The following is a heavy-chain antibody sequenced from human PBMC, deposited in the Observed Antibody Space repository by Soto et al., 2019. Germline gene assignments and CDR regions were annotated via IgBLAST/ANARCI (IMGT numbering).Heavy chain of an antibody. CDR1: GYTLTAYY. CDR2: INPNNGAT. Sequence: ASVKVSCQASGYTLTAYYMHWVRQAPGQGLEWMGWINPNNGATNYAQSFQGRVTMTRDTSISTAYMELSRLRSDDSDVYYCASLPPPSLYYYAMDVWGQGTTVTVSS. CDR3: ASLPPPSLYYYAMDV. V-gene: IGHV1-2*02. J-gene: IGHJ6*02.